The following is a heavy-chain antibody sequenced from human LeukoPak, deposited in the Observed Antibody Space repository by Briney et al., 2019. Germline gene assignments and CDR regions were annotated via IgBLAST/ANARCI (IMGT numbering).Heavy chain of an antibody. V-gene: IGHV1-3*01. J-gene: IGHJ4*02. CDR1: GYTFTNYA. CDR3: ASEQHGRFDY. Sequence: ASVKVSCKASGYTFTNYAIHWARQAPGQRLEWMGWINAGNGNTKYSQKFQGRVTITRDTSASTAYMELSSLRSEDTAVYFCASEQHGRFDYWGQGTLATVSS. CDR2: INAGNGNT. D-gene: IGHD6-13*01.